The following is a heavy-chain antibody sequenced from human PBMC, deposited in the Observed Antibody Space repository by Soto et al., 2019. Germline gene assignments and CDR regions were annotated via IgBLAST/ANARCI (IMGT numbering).Heavy chain of an antibody. CDR1: GFTFSSYA. V-gene: IGHV3-30-3*01. CDR3: ARDMVYYDSSGSPGAFDI. Sequence: GGSLRLSCAASGFTFSSYAMHWVRQAPGKGLEWVAVISYDGSNKYYADSVKGRFTISRDNSKDTLYLQMNSLRAEDTAVYYCARDMVYYDSSGSPGAFDIWGQGTMVTVSS. CDR2: ISYDGSNK. J-gene: IGHJ3*02. D-gene: IGHD3-22*01.